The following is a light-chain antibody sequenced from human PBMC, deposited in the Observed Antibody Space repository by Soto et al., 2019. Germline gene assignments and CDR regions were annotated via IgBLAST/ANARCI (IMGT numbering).Light chain of an antibody. CDR1: QTIMTY. CDR2: AAS. V-gene: IGKV1-39*01. CDR3: QQYHRSSIT. J-gene: IGKJ5*01. Sequence: DIQMTQSPSSLSASVGDEVTITCRASQTIMTYLNWYQLKPGEPPRLLIYAASSLQSGVPSRFSGSGSGTDFTLTISSLQPEDFATYYCQQYHRSSITFGQGTRLENK.